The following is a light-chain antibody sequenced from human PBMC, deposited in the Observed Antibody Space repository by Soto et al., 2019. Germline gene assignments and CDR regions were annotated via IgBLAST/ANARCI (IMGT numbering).Light chain of an antibody. Sequence: EIVMTHSPGTLSLSPWEIATLSCGASQSVSSDLAWYHQKPGQAPRLLIFGASIRATGIPARFSGSGSGTEFTLTIGSLQSEDCALYYCQQYNNCPGTFGQGTKVDIK. CDR3: QQYNNCPGT. CDR2: GAS. CDR1: QSVSSD. V-gene: IGKV3-15*01. J-gene: IGKJ1*01.